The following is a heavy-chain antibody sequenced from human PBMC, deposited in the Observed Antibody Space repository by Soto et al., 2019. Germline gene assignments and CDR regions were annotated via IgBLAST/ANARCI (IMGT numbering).Heavy chain of an antibody. CDR3: AKPPTISVPYYFDY. D-gene: IGHD3-3*01. J-gene: IGHJ4*02. V-gene: IGHV3-30*18. CDR2: ISYDGSNK. CDR1: GFTFSSYG. Sequence: PGGSLRLSCAASGFTFSSYGMHWVRQAPGKGLEWVAVISYDGSNKYYADSVKGRFTISRDNSKNTLYLQMNSLRAEDTAVYYCAKPPTISVPYYFDYWGQGTLVTVSS.